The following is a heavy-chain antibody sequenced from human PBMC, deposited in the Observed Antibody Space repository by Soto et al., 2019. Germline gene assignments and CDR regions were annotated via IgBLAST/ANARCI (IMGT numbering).Heavy chain of an antibody. J-gene: IGHJ3*02. Sequence: QVQLVQSGAEVKKPGSSVKVSCKASGGTFSSYAISWVRQAPGQGLEWMGGIIPIFGTANYAQKFQGRVTITADESTSTAYMELSSLSSEDTAVYYCARVGPYYYDSSGHFDIWGQGTMVTVSS. V-gene: IGHV1-69*01. CDR3: ARVGPYYYDSSGHFDI. D-gene: IGHD3-22*01. CDR2: IIPIFGTA. CDR1: GGTFSSYA.